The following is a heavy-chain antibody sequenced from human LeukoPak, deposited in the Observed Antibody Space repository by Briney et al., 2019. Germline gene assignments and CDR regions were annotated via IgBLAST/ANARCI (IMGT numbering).Heavy chain of an antibody. D-gene: IGHD1-1*01. Sequence: PGGSLRLSCAASGFTFGDYYMSWIRQAPGKGLEWVSYITSGGTTIYYADSVKGRFTTSRDNAKNSLYLQMNSLRVEDTAFYYCARGGPGTTYFDYWGQGTLVTVS. V-gene: IGHV3-11*01. J-gene: IGHJ4*02. CDR3: ARGGPGTTYFDY. CDR2: ITSGGTTI. CDR1: GFTFGDYY.